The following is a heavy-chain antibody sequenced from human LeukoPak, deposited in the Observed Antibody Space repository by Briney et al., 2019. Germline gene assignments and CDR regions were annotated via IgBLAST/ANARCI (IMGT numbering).Heavy chain of an antibody. Sequence: PGRSLRLSCAASGFTFDDYAMHWVRQAPGKGLEWVSGISWNSGSIGYADSVKGRFTISRDNAKNSLYLQMNSLRAEDTALYYCAKDMNVAIRFGELLGAHYGMDVWGQGTTVTVSS. CDR3: AKDMNVAIRFGELLGAHYGMDV. CDR1: GFTFDDYA. V-gene: IGHV3-9*01. CDR2: ISWNSGSI. J-gene: IGHJ6*02. D-gene: IGHD3-10*01.